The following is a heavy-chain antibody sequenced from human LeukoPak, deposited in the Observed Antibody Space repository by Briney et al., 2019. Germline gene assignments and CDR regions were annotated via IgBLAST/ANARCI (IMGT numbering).Heavy chain of an antibody. Sequence: GGSLRLSCAASGFTFSSYSMNWVRQAPGKGPEWVSSISSSSSYIYYADSVKGRFTISRDNAKNSLYLQMNSLRAEDTAVYYCARDQESGVQLWLEDYWGQGTPVTVSS. V-gene: IGHV3-21*01. J-gene: IGHJ4*02. CDR1: GFTFSSYS. CDR2: ISSSSSYI. D-gene: IGHD5-18*01. CDR3: ARDQESGVQLWLEDY.